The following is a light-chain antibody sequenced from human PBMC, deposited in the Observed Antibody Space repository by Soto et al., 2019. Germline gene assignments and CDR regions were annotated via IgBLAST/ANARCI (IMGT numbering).Light chain of an antibody. CDR3: QQYYGSPWT. V-gene: IGKV4-1*01. CDR2: WAS. J-gene: IGKJ1*01. CDR1: QSLLYSSSNKSY. Sequence: DIVMTQSPDSLAVSLGERATINCKSSQSLLYSSSNKSYLAWYQRRPGQPPKLLIYWASTRESGVPDRFSGSGSGTDFTLTISSLQAEDVAIYYCQQYYGSPWTFGQGTKVDIK.